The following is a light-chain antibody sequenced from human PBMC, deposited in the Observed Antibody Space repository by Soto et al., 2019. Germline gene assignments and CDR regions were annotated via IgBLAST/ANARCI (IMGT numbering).Light chain of an antibody. CDR3: QEYKSYSWT. V-gene: IGKV1-5*01. CDR2: DAS. Sequence: DIQMTQSPSTLSAPVGDRVTITCRASQSISSWLAWYQQKPGKAPKLLIYDASSLESGVPSRVSGSGSGTEFTLTIDSLQPDDFATYYCQEYKSYSWTFGQGTKVDIK. J-gene: IGKJ1*01. CDR1: QSISSW.